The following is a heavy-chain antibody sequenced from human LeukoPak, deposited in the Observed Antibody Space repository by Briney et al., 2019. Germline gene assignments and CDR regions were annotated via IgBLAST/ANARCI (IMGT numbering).Heavy chain of an antibody. CDR3: ARDYYQYYFDY. Sequence: PGGSLRLSCIASGLTVSSNYMSWVRQAPGKGLEWVSVIYSGGNTYYADSVKGRFTASRDNSKNTVFLQMNTLRAEDTAVYYCARDYYQYYFDYWGQGTLVTVSS. J-gene: IGHJ4*02. V-gene: IGHV3-66*01. D-gene: IGHD3-10*01. CDR1: GLTVSSNY. CDR2: IYSGGNT.